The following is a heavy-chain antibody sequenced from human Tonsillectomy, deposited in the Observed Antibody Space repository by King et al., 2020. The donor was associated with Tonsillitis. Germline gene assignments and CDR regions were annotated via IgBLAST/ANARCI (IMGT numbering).Heavy chain of an antibody. V-gene: IGHV3-30*18. CDR2: IPYDGSNK. CDR1: GFSFRNYG. J-gene: IGHJ6*02. Sequence: QLVQSGGGVVQPGRSLRLSCAASGFSFRNYGIHWVRQAPGKGLEWVAIIPYDGSNKYYADSVKGRFTVSRDNSKNTLYLQMNSLRGEDTAVYYCAKEIAAAGDSYSSYGMDVWGQGTAVTVSS. CDR3: AKEIAAAGDSYSSYGMDV. D-gene: IGHD6-13*01.